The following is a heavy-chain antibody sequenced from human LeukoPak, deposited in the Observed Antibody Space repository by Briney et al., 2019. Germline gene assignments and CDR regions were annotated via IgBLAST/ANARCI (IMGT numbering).Heavy chain of an antibody. CDR1: GFTFSSYA. V-gene: IGHV3-64*01. D-gene: IGHD1-26*01. CDR3: ARDFTEEWELLRWWGFDY. CDR2: ISSNGGST. J-gene: IGHJ4*02. Sequence: PGGSLRLSFAASGFTFSSYAMHWVRQAPGKGLEYVSAISSNGGSTYYANSVKGRFTISRDNSKNTLYLQMGSLRAEDMAVYYCARDFTEEWELLRWWGFDYWGQGTLVTVSS.